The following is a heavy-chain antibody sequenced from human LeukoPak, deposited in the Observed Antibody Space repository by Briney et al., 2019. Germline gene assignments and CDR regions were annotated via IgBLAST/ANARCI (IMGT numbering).Heavy chain of an antibody. CDR1: GFTFSSYW. CDR3: ARERAVAGVDY. J-gene: IGHJ4*02. D-gene: IGHD6-19*01. Sequence: GGSLRLSCAASGFTFSSYWMSWVRQAPGKGLEWAANIKQDGSEKYYVDSVKGRFTISRDNAKNTLYLQMNSLRAEDTAVYYCARERAVAGVDYWGQGTLVTVSS. V-gene: IGHV3-7*01. CDR2: IKQDGSEK.